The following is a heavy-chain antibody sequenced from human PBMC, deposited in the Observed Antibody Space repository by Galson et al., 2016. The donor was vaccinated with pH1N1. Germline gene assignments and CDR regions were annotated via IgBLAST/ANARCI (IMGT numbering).Heavy chain of an antibody. D-gene: IGHD3-22*01. V-gene: IGHV5-10-1*01. CDR1: GYNIASYW. CDR3: ARLTYYDSSPIDF. CDR2: IDPFDSYT. Sequence: QSGAEVKKPGESLRISCKGSGYNIASYWIAWVRQMSGRGLEWMGKIDPFDSYTNYSPSFQGHVTISADKSINTADLQWNTLRASDTAMYFCARLTYYDSSPIDFWGQGTLVTVSS. J-gene: IGHJ4*02.